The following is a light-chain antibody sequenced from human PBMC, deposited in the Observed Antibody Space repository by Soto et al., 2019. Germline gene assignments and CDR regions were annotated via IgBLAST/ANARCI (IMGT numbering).Light chain of an antibody. V-gene: IGKV3-11*01. CDR1: QSMSDF. J-gene: IGKJ4*01. Sequence: EIVLTQSPATLSLSPGERATLSCRASQSMSDFLAWYQHKSGQSPRLLIYDVSRRANGIPARFSASGSGTDFTLTISSLEPEDFGVYYCQQRSSWPLTFGGGTRVEIK. CDR2: DVS. CDR3: QQRSSWPLT.